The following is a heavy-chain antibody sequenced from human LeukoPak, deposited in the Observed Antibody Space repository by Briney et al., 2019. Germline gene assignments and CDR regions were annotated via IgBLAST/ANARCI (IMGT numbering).Heavy chain of an antibody. D-gene: IGHD5-18*01. V-gene: IGHV3-23*01. J-gene: IGHJ4*02. Sequence: PGGSLRLSCVASGFTFSSYAMSWVRQAPGKGLEWVSTISGGGDTTYYADSVKGRFTISRDNSKNTLYLQMNSLRAEDTAVYYCAKGKVTPPFDYWGQGTLVTVSS. CDR3: AKGKVTPPFDY. CDR1: GFTFSSYA. CDR2: ISGGGDTT.